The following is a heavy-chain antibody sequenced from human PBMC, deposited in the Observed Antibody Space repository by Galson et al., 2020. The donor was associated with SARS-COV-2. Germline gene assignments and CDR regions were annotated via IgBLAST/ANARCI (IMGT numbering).Heavy chain of an antibody. D-gene: IGHD3-10*01. CDR1: GGSFSGYS. J-gene: IGHJ6*03. V-gene: IGHV4-34*01. Sequence: SETLSLTCAVYGGSFSGYSWTWIRQPPGKGLEWIGEINFGGNTNYSPSLRSRVTVSVDTSENQFSLNLRSVTAADTALYYCARGHRGVVPSPVLGLGPYYSYYYMDVWGKGTTVTVSS. CDR2: INFGGNT. CDR3: ARGHRGVVPSPVLGLGPYYSYYYMDV.